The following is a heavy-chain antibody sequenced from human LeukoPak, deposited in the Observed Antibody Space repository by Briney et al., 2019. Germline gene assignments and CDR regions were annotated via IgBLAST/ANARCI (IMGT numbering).Heavy chain of an antibody. J-gene: IGHJ4*02. V-gene: IGHV3-53*01. CDR1: GFTFSTYA. Sequence: GGSLRLSCAASGFTFSTYAMSWVRQAPGKGLEWVAVIYSGGSTKYADSVKARFTISRDNSKNTVYLQMNSLRADDTAVYYCARATLDNWGQGTLVTVSS. CDR3: ARATLDN. CDR2: IYSGGST.